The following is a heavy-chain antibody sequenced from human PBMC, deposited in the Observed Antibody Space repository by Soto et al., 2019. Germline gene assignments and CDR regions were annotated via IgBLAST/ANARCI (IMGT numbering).Heavy chain of an antibody. V-gene: IGHV1-69*12. Sequence: QVQLVQSGAEVKKPGSSVKVSCKASGGTFSSYAISWVRQAPGQGLEWMGGIIPIFGTANYAQKCQGRVTITADEYTNTAYMELSSLRSEDTAVYYCARDAYCGGDCYPYYYYGMDVWGQGTTVTVSS. CDR2: IIPIFGTA. CDR1: GGTFSSYA. CDR3: ARDAYCGGDCYPYYYYGMDV. D-gene: IGHD2-21*02. J-gene: IGHJ6*02.